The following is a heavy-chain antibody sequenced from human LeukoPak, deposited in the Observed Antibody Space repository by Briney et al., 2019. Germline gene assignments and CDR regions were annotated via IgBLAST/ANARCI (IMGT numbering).Heavy chain of an antibody. J-gene: IGHJ3*02. CDR3: ARFAHDAFDI. V-gene: IGHV4-59*08. CDR1: GGSISSYY. D-gene: IGHD2-21*01. Sequence: SETLSLTCTVSGGSISSYYWSWIRQPAGKGLEWIGYIYYSGSTNYNPSLKSRVTISVDTSKNQFSLKLSSVTAADTAVYYCARFAHDAFDIWGQGTMVTVSS. CDR2: IYYSGST.